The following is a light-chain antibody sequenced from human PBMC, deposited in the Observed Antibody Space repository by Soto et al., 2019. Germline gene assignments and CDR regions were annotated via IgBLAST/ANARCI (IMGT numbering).Light chain of an antibody. V-gene: IGKV3-20*01. J-gene: IGKJ2*01. CDR3: QQYGSSLRT. CDR1: QSVGGNY. Sequence: EIVLTQSPGTLSLSPGERATLSCRASQSVGGNYLAWYQQKPGQAPRLLVYAASTRATGIPDRFSGSGSGTDFSLTISRLETEDFAVYYCQQYGSSLRTFGQGTKLEI. CDR2: AAS.